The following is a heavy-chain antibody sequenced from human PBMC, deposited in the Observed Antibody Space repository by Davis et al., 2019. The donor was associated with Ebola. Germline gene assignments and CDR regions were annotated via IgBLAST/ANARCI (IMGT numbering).Heavy chain of an antibody. CDR1: GGSISSGGYY. CDR3: ARSANYGPVDY. CDR2: IYYSGST. Sequence: MPSETLSLTCTVFGGSISSGGYYWTWIRQHPGKGLEWIGYIYYSGSTYYNPSLKSRVIISIDTSKNEFSLKVNSVTAADTAVYYCARSANYGPVDYWGQGTLVTVSS. V-gene: IGHV4-31*03. J-gene: IGHJ4*02. D-gene: IGHD4-17*01.